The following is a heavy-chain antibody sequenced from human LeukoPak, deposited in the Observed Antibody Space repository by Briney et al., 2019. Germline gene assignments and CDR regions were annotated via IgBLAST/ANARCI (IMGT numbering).Heavy chain of an antibody. D-gene: IGHD5-12*01. V-gene: IGHV3-30-3*01. CDR3: ARPLYSASYWDAFDI. CDR2: ISYDRSNK. Sequence: HSGRSLRLSCAASGFTFSSYAMHWVRQAPGKGLEWVAVISYDRSNKYYADSVKGRFTISRDNSKNTLYLQMNSLRAEDTAVYYCARPLYSASYWDAFDIWGQGTMVTVSS. J-gene: IGHJ3*02. CDR1: GFTFSSYA.